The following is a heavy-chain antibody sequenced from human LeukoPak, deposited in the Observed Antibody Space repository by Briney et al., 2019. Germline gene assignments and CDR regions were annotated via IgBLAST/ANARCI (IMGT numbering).Heavy chain of an antibody. Sequence: GGSLRLSCVASGFSFSDSVIHWVRQAPGKGLEWVANIKQDGSEKYYVDSVKGRFTISRDNAKNSLYLQMNSLRAEDTAVYYCAREPGYYDSSGYYYSWSAFDIWGQGTMVTVSS. D-gene: IGHD3-22*01. CDR3: AREPGYYDSSGYYYSWSAFDI. V-gene: IGHV3-7*01. CDR1: GFSFSDSV. CDR2: IKQDGSEK. J-gene: IGHJ3*02.